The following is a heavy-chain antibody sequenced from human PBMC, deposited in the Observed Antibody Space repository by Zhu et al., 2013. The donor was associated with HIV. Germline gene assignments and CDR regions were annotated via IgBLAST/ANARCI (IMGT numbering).Heavy chain of an antibody. CDR3: ARERGSSGRRFDP. CDR1: GGSFRGYY. D-gene: IGHD6-19*01. V-gene: IGHV4-34*11. Sequence: VQLQQWGAGLLKPSETLSLTCAVYGGSFRGYYWSWIRQPPGKGLEWIGYIYYSGSTNYNPSLKSRVTISVDTSKNQFSLKLSSVTAADTAVYYCARERGSSGRRFDPWGQGTLVTVSS. CDR2: IYYSGST. J-gene: IGHJ5*02.